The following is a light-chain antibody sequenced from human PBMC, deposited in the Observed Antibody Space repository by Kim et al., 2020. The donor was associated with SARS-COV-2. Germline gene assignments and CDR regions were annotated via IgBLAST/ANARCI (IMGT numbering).Light chain of an antibody. V-gene: IGKV3-20*01. CDR3: QQYGSSPPFT. CDR1: PSVSISY. CDR2: AVS. J-gene: IGKJ2*01. Sequence: SPGERATLSCRASPSVSISYFAWYQQKPGQAPRLLIYAVSRRATGIPDRFSGSGSGTDFTLTISRLEPEDFAVYYCQQYGSSPPFTFGLGTKLEI.